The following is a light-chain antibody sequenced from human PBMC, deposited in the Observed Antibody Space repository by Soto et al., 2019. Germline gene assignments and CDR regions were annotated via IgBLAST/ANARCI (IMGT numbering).Light chain of an antibody. Sequence: QSVLTQPPSVSGAPGQRVTISCTGSSSNIGAGHAVHWYQQLPGTAPKLLIHSNNNRPSGVPDRFSGSKSGNTASLTVSGLQAEDEADYYCSSYAGSSNVFGTGTKLTVL. V-gene: IGLV1-40*01. J-gene: IGLJ1*01. CDR2: SNN. CDR3: SSYAGSSNV. CDR1: SSNIGAGHA.